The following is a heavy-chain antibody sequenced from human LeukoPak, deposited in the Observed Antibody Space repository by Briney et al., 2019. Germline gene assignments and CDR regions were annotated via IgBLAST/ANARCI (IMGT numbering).Heavy chain of an antibody. CDR1: GGSISSSSHY. CDR3: ARHSIGATTDFDY. CDR2: IYYSGST. V-gene: IGHV4-39*01. D-gene: IGHD1-26*01. J-gene: IGHJ4*02. Sequence: SETLSLTCTVSGGSISSSSHYWGWIRQPPGKGLEWIGSIYYSGSTYYNPSLKSRVTISVDTSKNQFSLKLSSVTAADTAVYYCARHSIGATTDFDYWGQGTLVTVSS.